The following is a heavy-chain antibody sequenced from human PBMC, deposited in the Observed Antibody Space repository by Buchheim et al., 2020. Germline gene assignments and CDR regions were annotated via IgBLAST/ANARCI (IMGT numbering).Heavy chain of an antibody. Sequence: QVSLRESGPAQVRTTETLTLTCTVSGLSLRNIGVSVSWIRQPPGKPLQWLARIDWDDSKYYNTSLETRLTVSKRTSKKQVVLTLTNVDPADTATYYCARENDYNALDSWGQGTL. J-gene: IGHJ4*02. CDR1: GLSLRNIGVS. CDR3: ARENDYNALDS. V-gene: IGHV2-70*15. CDR2: IDWDDSK. D-gene: IGHD5-24*01.